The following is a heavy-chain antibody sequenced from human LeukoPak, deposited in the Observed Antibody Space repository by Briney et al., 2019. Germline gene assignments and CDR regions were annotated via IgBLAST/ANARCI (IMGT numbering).Heavy chain of an antibody. V-gene: IGHV3-7*01. D-gene: IGHD3-9*01. CDR2: IMFNGSEK. J-gene: IGHJ6*02. CDR3: ARGASYYDILAGYCYYYGIDV. Sequence: PGGSLRLSCAASGLTFTNYWGRWVRRAPGGGREWVASIMFNGSEKYYVDSVRGRFTISRDKTRHSLYLQMNSLGAEDTAVYYCARGASYYDILAGYCYYYGIDVWGQGTTVTVSS. CDR1: GLTFTNYW.